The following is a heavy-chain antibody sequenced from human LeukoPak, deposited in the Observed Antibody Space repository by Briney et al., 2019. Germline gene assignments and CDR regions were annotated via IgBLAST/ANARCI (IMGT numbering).Heavy chain of an antibody. D-gene: IGHD5-18*01. J-gene: IGHJ6*02. V-gene: IGHV1-69*04. CDR2: IIPILGIA. CDR1: GGTFSSYA. Sequence: SVKVSCKASGGTFSSYAISWVRQAPGQGLEWMGRIIPILGIANYAQKFQGRVTITADKSTSTAYVELSSLRSEDTAVYYCARSGYSYGHYGMDVWGQGTTVTVSS. CDR3: ARSGYSYGHYGMDV.